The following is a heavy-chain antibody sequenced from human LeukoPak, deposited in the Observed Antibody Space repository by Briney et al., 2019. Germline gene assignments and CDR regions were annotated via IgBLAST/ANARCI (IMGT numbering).Heavy chain of an antibody. J-gene: IGHJ5*02. V-gene: IGHV3-30*18. Sequence: GGSLRLSCAGFGFTFSSYGMQWVRLAPGKGLEWVAVISYDGSNKYYADSVKGRFTISRDNSKNTLYLQMNSLRAEDTAVYYCAKGSSSWYEPDVGNWFDPWGQGTLVTVSS. D-gene: IGHD6-13*01. CDR1: GFTFSSYG. CDR3: AKGSSSWYEPDVGNWFDP. CDR2: ISYDGSNK.